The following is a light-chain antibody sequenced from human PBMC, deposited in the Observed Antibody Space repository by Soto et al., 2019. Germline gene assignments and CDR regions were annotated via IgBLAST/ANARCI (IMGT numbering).Light chain of an antibody. V-gene: IGKV3D-7*01. CDR2: GAS. CDR1: QSVSSSY. J-gene: IGKJ1*01. CDR3: LQYHNLWA. Sequence: ENVLTQSPGTLSLSLGERGALSCRASQSVSSSYLAWYQQKPGQAPRLLIYGASTRATGVPARFSGSGSGTEFTLTISSLQPEDFTVYSCLQYHNLWAFGQGTKVDIK.